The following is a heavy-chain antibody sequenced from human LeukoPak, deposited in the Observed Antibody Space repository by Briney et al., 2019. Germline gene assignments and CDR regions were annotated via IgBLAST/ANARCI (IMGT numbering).Heavy chain of an antibody. D-gene: IGHD2-2*01. Sequence: GGSLRLSCAASGFTFSSYSMNWVRQAPGKGLEWVSYISSGSSTIHYADSVKGRFTISRDNAKNSLYLQMNSLRAEDTAVYYCARWCSSSSCFRGFDYWGQGTLVTVSS. CDR3: ARWCSSSSCFRGFDY. J-gene: IGHJ4*02. CDR2: ISSGSSTI. V-gene: IGHV3-48*01. CDR1: GFTFSSYS.